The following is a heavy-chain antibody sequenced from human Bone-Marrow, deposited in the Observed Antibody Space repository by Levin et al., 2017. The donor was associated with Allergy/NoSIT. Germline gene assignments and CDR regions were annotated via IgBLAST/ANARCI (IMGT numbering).Heavy chain of an antibody. D-gene: IGHD2-2*01. CDR3: ARAPGLFWGIVVVPAAGTSSSGLMDV. CDR1: GYTFTSYG. CDR2: ISAYNGNT. J-gene: IGHJ6*02. Sequence: ASVKVSCKASGYTFTSYGISWVRQAPGQGLEWMGWISAYNGNTNYAQKLQGRVTMTTDTSTSTAYMELRSLRSDDTAVYYCARAPGLFWGIVVVPAAGTSSSGLMDVWGQGTTVTVSS. V-gene: IGHV1-18*01.